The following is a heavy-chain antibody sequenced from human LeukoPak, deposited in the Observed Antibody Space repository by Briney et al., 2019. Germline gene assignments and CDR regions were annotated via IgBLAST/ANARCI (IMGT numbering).Heavy chain of an antibody. CDR3: ARDHLGATIYYYGMDV. D-gene: IGHD1-26*01. CDR2: IIPIFGTA. J-gene: IGHJ6*02. Sequence: SVKVSCKASGGTFSSYAIGWVRQAPGQGLEWMGGIIPIFGTANYAQKFQGRVTITADESTSTAYMELSSLRSEDTAVYYCARDHLGATIYYYGMDVWGQGTTVTVSS. V-gene: IGHV1-69*13. CDR1: GGTFSSYA.